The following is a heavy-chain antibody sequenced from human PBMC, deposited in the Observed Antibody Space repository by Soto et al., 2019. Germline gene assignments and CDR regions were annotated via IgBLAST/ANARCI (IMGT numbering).Heavy chain of an antibody. CDR2: IYYSGST. Sequence: PSETLSLTRTVSGGSISSSSYYWGWIRQPPGKGLEWIGSIYYSGSTYYNPSLKSRVTISVDTSKNQFSLNLNSVTAADTAVYNCAGTGGSGSYYHGPNWFDPWGQGTLVTVSS. V-gene: IGHV4-39*01. CDR3: AGTGGSGSYYHGPNWFDP. D-gene: IGHD3-10*01. CDR1: GGSISSSSYY. J-gene: IGHJ5*02.